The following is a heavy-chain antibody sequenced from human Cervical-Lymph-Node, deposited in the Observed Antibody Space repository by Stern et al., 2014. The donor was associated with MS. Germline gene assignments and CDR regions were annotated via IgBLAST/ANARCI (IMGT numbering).Heavy chain of an antibody. V-gene: IGHV1-46*01. Sequence: DQLVESGAEVKKPGASVKVSCKASGYTFTSYYMHWVRQAPVQGLEWMGVINPSDGSTSYTQNFQGRITMTRDTSTSTVYMELSSLRSDDTAVYYCARRSSSSRNFDYWGQGTLVTVSS. D-gene: IGHD6-6*01. CDR1: GYTFTSYY. J-gene: IGHJ4*02. CDR3: ARRSSSSRNFDY. CDR2: INPSDGST.